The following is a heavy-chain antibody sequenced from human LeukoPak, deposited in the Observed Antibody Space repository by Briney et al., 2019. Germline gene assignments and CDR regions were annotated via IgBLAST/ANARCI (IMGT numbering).Heavy chain of an antibody. D-gene: IGHD6-6*01. CDR3: ARDVGGGSSSSGPIDY. J-gene: IGHJ4*02. Sequence: ASVKVSCKASGFTFTSYGISWVRQAPGQGLEWMGWISAYNGNTNYAQKLQGRVTMTTDTSTSTAYMELRSLRSDDTAVYYCARDVGGGSSSSGPIDYWGQGTLVTVSS. V-gene: IGHV1-18*01. CDR1: GFTFTSYG. CDR2: ISAYNGNT.